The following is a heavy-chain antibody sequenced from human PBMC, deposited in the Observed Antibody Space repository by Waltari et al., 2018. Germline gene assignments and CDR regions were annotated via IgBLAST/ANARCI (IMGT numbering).Heavy chain of an antibody. J-gene: IGHJ4*02. Sequence: DVQLVESGGGLVQPGGSLRLSCGASGFTFSSYWMSWVRQTPGKGLQWVANIKYDGSQKYYVDSVKGRFTISRDNAKNSVYLQMNSLRVEDTAVYYCAKSRGFEYWGQGALITVSS. V-gene: IGHV3-7*01. CDR2: IKYDGSQK. D-gene: IGHD2-2*01. CDR1: GFTFSSYW. CDR3: AKSRGFEY.